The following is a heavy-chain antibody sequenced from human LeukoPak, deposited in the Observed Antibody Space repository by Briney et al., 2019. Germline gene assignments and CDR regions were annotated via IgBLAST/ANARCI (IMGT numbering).Heavy chain of an antibody. Sequence: SETLSLTCAVSGGSISSSNWWSWVRQPPGKGLEWIGEIYHSGSTNYNPSLKSRVTIPVDKSKNQFSLKLSSVTAADTAVYYCASTLREYYYGSGSYPVGRDYWGQGTLVTVSS. CDR2: IYHSGST. CDR3: ASTLREYYYGSGSYPVGRDY. D-gene: IGHD3-10*01. CDR1: GGSISSSNW. V-gene: IGHV4-4*02. J-gene: IGHJ4*02.